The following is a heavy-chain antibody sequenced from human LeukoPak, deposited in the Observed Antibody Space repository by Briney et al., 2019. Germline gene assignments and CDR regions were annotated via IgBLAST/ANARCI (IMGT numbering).Heavy chain of an antibody. D-gene: IGHD3-10*01. J-gene: IGHJ3*02. CDR3: ARDLKVITMVRGHRGALDI. CDR2: IIPIFGTA. Sequence: ASVKVSCKASGGTFSSYAISWVRQAPGQGLEWMGGIIPIFGTANYAQKFQGRVTITADKSTSTAYMELSSLRSEDTAVYYCARDLKVITMVRGHRGALDIWGQGTMVTVSS. V-gene: IGHV1-69*06. CDR1: GGTFSSYA.